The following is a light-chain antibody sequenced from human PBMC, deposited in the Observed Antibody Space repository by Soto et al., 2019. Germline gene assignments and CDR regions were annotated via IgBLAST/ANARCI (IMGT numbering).Light chain of an antibody. Sequence: IQLTQSPSSLSASVGDRVTITCRASQGISSYFAWYQQKPGKAPKVLIYAASTLQNGVSPRFSGSGSGTDFTRTISSLQPEDFATFYCRELNVYPYTFGQGTQLEIK. J-gene: IGKJ2*01. CDR1: QGISSY. CDR2: AAS. CDR3: RELNVYPYT. V-gene: IGKV1-9*01.